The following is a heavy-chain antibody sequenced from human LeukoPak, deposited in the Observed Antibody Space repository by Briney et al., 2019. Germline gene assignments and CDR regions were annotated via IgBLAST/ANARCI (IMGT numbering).Heavy chain of an antibody. J-gene: IGHJ3*02. D-gene: IGHD3-10*01. V-gene: IGHV3-20*04. CDR2: INWNGGST. Sequence: GGSLRLSCAASGFTFDDYGMSWVRQAPGKGLEWVSGINWNGGSTGYADSVKGRFTISRDNAKNSLYLQMNSLRAEDTALYYCAGAADYYGSGSYYDAFDIWGQGTMVTVSS. CDR1: GFTFDDYG. CDR3: AGAADYYGSGSYYDAFDI.